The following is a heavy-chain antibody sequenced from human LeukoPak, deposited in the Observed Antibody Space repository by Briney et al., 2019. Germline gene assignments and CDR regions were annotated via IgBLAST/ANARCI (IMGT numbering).Heavy chain of an antibody. D-gene: IGHD1-26*01. CDR3: ARARHFGGSYQIYYYYGMDV. J-gene: IGHJ6*02. CDR2: INHSGST. Sequence: SETLSLTCAVYGGSFSGYYWSWIRQPPGKGLEWIGEINHSGSTNYNPSLKSRVTISVDTSKNQFSLKLSSVTAADTAVYYCARARHFGGSYQIYYYYGMDVWGQGTTVTVSS. CDR1: GGSFSGYY. V-gene: IGHV4-34*01.